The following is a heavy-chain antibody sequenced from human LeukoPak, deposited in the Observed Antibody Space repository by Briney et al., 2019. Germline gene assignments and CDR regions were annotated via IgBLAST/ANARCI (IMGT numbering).Heavy chain of an antibody. CDR2: ISWNSGSI. CDR1: GFTFDDYA. Sequence: PGGSLRLSCADSGFTFDDYAMHWVRHAPGKGLEWVSGISWNSGSIGYADSVKGRFTISRDNAKNSLYLQMNSLRAEDTALYYCAKGTGSYIHDAFDIWGQGTMVTVSS. CDR3: AKGTGSYIHDAFDI. V-gene: IGHV3-9*01. D-gene: IGHD3-10*01. J-gene: IGHJ3*02.